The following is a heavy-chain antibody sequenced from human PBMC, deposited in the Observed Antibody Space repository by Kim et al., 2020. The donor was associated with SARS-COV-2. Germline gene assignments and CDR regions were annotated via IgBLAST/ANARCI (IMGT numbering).Heavy chain of an antibody. D-gene: IGHD6-19*01. CDR3: VRGQQWLIKN. V-gene: IGHV3-43*02. CDR1: GFTFDDYA. J-gene: IGHJ4*02. CDR2: ISRDGGAI. Sequence: GGSLRLSCAASGFTFDDYAIHWVRQVPGKGLEWVSLISRDGGAIKYADSVKGRFTISRDNSKKSVYLQMNSLRSEDTALYYCVRGQQWLIKNWGQGTQVTVSS.